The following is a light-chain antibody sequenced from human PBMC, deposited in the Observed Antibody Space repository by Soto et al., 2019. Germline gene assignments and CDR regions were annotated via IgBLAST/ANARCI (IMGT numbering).Light chain of an antibody. Sequence: DIQMTQTPSSLSASVGDRVTITCQASQDINNCLNWYHQKPGKAPNLLIYDASHLATGVPSRFSGSGSGTHFTFTISSLQTEDIGTYYCQQYDILPITFGRGTRLEIK. J-gene: IGKJ5*01. CDR2: DAS. CDR1: QDINNC. CDR3: QQYDILPIT. V-gene: IGKV1-33*01.